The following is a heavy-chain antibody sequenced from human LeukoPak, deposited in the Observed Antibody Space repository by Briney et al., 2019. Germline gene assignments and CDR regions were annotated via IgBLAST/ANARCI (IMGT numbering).Heavy chain of an antibody. D-gene: IGHD5-18*01. V-gene: IGHV4-4*02. CDR3: ARASAGYSYGFNY. J-gene: IGHJ4*02. Sequence: GSLRLSCAASGFTFSSYAMSWVRQPPGKGLEWIGEIYHSGSTNYNPSLKSRVTISVDKSKNQFSLKLSSVTAADTAVYYCARASAGYSYGFNYWGQGTLVTVSS. CDR1: GFTFSSYAM. CDR2: IYHSGST.